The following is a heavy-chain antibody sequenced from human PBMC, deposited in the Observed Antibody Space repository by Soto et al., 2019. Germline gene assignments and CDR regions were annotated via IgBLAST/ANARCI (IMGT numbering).Heavy chain of an antibody. V-gene: IGHV3-23*01. Sequence: EVQLLESGGGLVQPGGSLRLSCAASGFTFSSYAMSWVRQAPGKGLEWVSAISGSGGSTYYADSVKGRFTISRDNSKNTLYLQMNSLRAEDTAVYYCAKDKKSNKGTRGTYYYYGMDVWGQGTTVTVSS. CDR3: AKDKKSNKGTRGTYYYYGMDV. CDR1: GFTFSSYA. CDR2: ISGSGGST. J-gene: IGHJ6*02. D-gene: IGHD3-16*01.